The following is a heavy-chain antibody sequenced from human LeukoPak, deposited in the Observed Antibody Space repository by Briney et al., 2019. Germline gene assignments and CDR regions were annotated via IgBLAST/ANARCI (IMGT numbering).Heavy chain of an antibody. D-gene: IGHD3-22*01. V-gene: IGHV4-39*07. CDR3: ARLDVGSSGSY. CDR1: GGSISSSSYY. Sequence: SETLSLTCTVSGGSISSSSYYWGWIRQPPGKGLEWIGSIYYSGSTYYNPSLKSRVTISVDTSKNQFSLKLSSVTAADTAVYYCARLDVGSSGSYWGQGTLVTVSS. J-gene: IGHJ4*02. CDR2: IYYSGST.